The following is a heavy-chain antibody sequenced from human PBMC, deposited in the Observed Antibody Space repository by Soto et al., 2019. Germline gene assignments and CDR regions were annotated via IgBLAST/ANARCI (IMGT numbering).Heavy chain of an antibody. V-gene: IGHV4-34*01. Sequence: QVRLKQRGAGLLKPSETLSLTCDVYGGSFSGYYWSWIRQSPGKGLEWIGQIKHSGGTNYNPLLKSRVTISVDSPRNQFSLKLSSVIAADTAVYFCARTYYYRSVTYFDWFDPWGQGALVTVSS. CDR2: IKHSGGT. CDR1: GGSFSGYY. CDR3: ARTYYYRSVTYFDWFDP. J-gene: IGHJ5*02. D-gene: IGHD3-10*01.